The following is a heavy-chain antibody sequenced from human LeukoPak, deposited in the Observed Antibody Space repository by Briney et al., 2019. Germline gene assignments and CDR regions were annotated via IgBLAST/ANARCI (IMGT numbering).Heavy chain of an antibody. D-gene: IGHD3-22*01. Sequence: ASVKVSCKASGYTFTTYGISWVRQAPGQGLEWMGWINPYNGNTDFAPKVQGRVTMTTDTSTSTAYMELRSLRSDDTAVYYCARGFDSSGYYVPFDYWGQGTLVTVSS. CDR1: GYTFTTYG. CDR3: ARGFDSSGYYVPFDY. CDR2: INPYNGNT. V-gene: IGHV1-18*01. J-gene: IGHJ4*02.